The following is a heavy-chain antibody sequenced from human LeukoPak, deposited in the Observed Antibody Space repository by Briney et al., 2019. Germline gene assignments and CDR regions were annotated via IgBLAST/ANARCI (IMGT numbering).Heavy chain of an antibody. J-gene: IGHJ4*02. D-gene: IGHD2-2*01. V-gene: IGHV4-39*01. CDR3: ARGVAVVAANHYYFDY. CDR2: LYYSGST. CDR1: GGAISTSGYY. Sequence: SKTLSLTCTVSGGAISTSGYYWGGIRQPPGKGLGWIGSLYYSGSTYYNYYLKSRVTISVDTAKNQFSLKLRSVTAADTAVYYCARGVAVVAANHYYFDYWGQGSLVTVSS.